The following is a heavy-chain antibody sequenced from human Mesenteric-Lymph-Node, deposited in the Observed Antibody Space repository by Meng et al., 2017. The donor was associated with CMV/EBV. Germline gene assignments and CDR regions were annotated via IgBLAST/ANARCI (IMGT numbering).Heavy chain of an antibody. CDR3: ARDRHGSGYVFDY. V-gene: IGHV3-21*01. J-gene: IGHJ4*02. D-gene: IGHD3-10*01. CDR1: GVTFSSYS. CDR2: ISSSSSYI. Sequence: AASGVTFSSYSMNWVRQAPGKRLEWVSSISSSSSYIYYADSVKGRFTISRDNAKNSLYLQMNSLRAEDTAVYYCARDRHGSGYVFDYWGQGTLVTVSS.